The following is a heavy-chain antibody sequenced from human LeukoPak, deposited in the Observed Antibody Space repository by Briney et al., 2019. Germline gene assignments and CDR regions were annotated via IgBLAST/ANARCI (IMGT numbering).Heavy chain of an antibody. V-gene: IGHV3-21*04. CDR3: ARVQDIVVVPAAHNWFDP. D-gene: IGHD2-2*01. CDR1: GFTFSSYS. Sequence: GGSLSLSCAASGFTFSSYSMNWVRQAPGKGLELVSSIGSSVSTIYYADSVKGRFTISRDNAKNSLYLQMNSLRAEDTAVYDCARVQDIVVVPAAHNWFDPWGQGTLVTVSS. CDR2: IGSSVSTI. J-gene: IGHJ5*02.